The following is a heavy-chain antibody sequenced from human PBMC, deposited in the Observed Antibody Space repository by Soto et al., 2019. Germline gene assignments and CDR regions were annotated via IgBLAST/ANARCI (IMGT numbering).Heavy chain of an antibody. V-gene: IGHV1-18*04. CDR3: AREGRGGDCYP. CDR1: GYTFTGYY. J-gene: IGHJ5*02. Sequence: ASVKVACKASGYTFTGYYMHWVRQAPGQGLEWMGWINAYSGDTNYAQKLQGRVTMTTDTSTSTAYMELRSLRSDDTAVYYCAREGRGGDCYPWGQGTLVTVSS. CDR2: INAYSGDT. D-gene: IGHD2-21*02.